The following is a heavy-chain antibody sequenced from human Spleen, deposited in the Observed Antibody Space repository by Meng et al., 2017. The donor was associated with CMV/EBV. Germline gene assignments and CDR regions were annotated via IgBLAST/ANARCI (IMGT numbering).Heavy chain of an antibody. D-gene: IGHD3-16*01. J-gene: IGHJ4*02. CDR3: ARENWGNFDY. CDR1: GFTFIDYW. CDR2: IKQDGIGK. Sequence: GESLKISCAASGFTFIDYWMTWVRQAPGKGLEWVANIKQDGIGKHYVDSVRGRFTISRDNAKNSLYLQMNSLRAEDTSVFYCARENWGNFDYWGQGTMVTVSS. V-gene: IGHV3-7*01.